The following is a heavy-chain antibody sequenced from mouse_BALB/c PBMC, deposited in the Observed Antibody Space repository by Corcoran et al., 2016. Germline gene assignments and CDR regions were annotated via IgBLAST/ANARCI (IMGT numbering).Heavy chain of an antibody. Sequence: LQQPGSELVRPGASVKLSCKASGYTFTSYWMHWVKQRHGQGLEWIGNIYPGSGSTNYDEKFKSKGTLTVDTSSSTAYMHLSSLTSEDSAVYYCTTGTWFSYWGQGILVTVSA. J-gene: IGHJ3*01. V-gene: IGHV1S22*01. CDR3: TTGTWFSY. CDR1: GYTFTSYW. CDR2: IYPGSGST. D-gene: IGHD4-1*01.